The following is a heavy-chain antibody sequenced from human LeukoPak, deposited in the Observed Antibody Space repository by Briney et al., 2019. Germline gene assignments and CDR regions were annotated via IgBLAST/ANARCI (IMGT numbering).Heavy chain of an antibody. Sequence: ASVKVSCKASGYTFTDYYMHWVRQAPGQGLEWMGWINPASGGTTYSQKFQGRVTMTRDKSISTAYMELSRLESDASAVYYCARFGSKIQIRFLEWSLSLDIWGQGTMVTVSS. CDR2: INPASGGT. CDR3: ARFGSKIQIRFLEWSLSLDI. J-gene: IGHJ3*02. V-gene: IGHV1-2*02. CDR1: GYTFTDYY. D-gene: IGHD3-3*01.